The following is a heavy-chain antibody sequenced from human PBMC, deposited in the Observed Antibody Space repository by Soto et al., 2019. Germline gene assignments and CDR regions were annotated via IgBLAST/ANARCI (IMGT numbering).Heavy chain of an antibody. CDR2: IYYSGST. D-gene: IGHD3-10*01. Sequence: QLQLQESGPGLVKPSETLSLTCTVSGGSISSSSYYWGWIRQPPGKGLEWIGSIYYSGSTYYNPSLKRRVTIHVDTSKSQFAQKLVSVAAAGSAGYYCARPSGGLRWFGELLPFYYWGQGTLVTVSS. V-gene: IGHV4-39*01. CDR1: GGSISSSSYY. CDR3: ARPSGGLRWFGELLPFYY. J-gene: IGHJ4*02.